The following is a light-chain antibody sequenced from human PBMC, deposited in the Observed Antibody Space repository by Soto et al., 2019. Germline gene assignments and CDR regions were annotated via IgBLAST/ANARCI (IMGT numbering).Light chain of an antibody. CDR1: QSLSSGS. CDR2: VAS. J-gene: IGKJ4*01. Sequence: ETVLTQSPGNRSLSPGERATLSCRASQSLSSGSLVWYQQKPGQAPRLLIYVASSRATGIKDRFSGSGTGPEFTHTNSRLEHENFAEYYCQQFTGTPPLNFGGGTKVEIK. V-gene: IGKV3-20*01. CDR3: QQFTGTPPLN.